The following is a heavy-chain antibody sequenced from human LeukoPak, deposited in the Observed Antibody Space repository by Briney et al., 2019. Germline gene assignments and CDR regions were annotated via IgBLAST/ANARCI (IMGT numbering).Heavy chain of an antibody. CDR2: IYYSGST. CDR3: ARVRYSGSYYGPHYFDY. J-gene: IGHJ4*02. Sequence: SETLSLTCTVSGGSISSSSYYWGWIRQPPGTGLEWIGSIYYSGSTYYNPSLKSRVTISVDTSKNQFSLKLSSVTAADTAVYYCARVRYSGSYYGPHYFDYWGQGTLVTVSS. CDR1: GGSISSSSYY. V-gene: IGHV4-39*07. D-gene: IGHD1-26*01.